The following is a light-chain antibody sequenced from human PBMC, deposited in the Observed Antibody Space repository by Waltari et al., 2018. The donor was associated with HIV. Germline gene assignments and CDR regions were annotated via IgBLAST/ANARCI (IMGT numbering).Light chain of an antibody. CDR3: QQYHSQFS. CDR1: QDISYY. V-gene: IGKV1-33*01. J-gene: IGKJ3*01. CDR2: DAS. Sequence: DIQMTQSPSSLSASARDRVTITCQATQDISYYLNWYQQKPGEAARLLIYDASRLRTGVPSRFSGGVSGTHFTLTISSLQPEDIATYYCQQYHSQFSFGPGTKVDIK.